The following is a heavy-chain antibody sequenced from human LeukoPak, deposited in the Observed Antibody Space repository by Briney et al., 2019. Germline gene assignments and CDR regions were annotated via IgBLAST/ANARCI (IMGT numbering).Heavy chain of an antibody. V-gene: IGHV3-23*01. J-gene: IGHJ4*02. CDR2: IVGSGAST. CDR3: AKWGDYDVLTGYYDSDY. D-gene: IGHD3-9*01. Sequence: PGGSLRLSCRTSGFTFRDHAMNWVRQAPGKGLEWVSAIVGSGASTYYADSVKGRFTISRDNSKNTLYLQMNSLRAEDTALYYCAKWGDYDVLTGYYDSDYWGQGTLVTVSS. CDR1: GFTFRDHA.